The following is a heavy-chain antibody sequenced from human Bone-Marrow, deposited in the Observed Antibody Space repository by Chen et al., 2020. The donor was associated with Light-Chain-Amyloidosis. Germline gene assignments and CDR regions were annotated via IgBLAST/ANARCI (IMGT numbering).Heavy chain of an antibody. CDR3: ARAKTGYSSGWLMGVVPDY. CDR1: GFTFASYT. J-gene: IGHJ4*02. CDR2: IDSSGTYI. Sequence: GLVKPGGSLRLSCAASGFTFASYTMNWVRQAPGKGLEWVSSIDSSGTYINYADSTRGRFSISRDNAKNSLYLQITSLRAEDTAVYYCARAKTGYSSGWLMGVVPDYWGQGTLVTVSS. D-gene: IGHD6-19*01. V-gene: IGHV3-21*06.